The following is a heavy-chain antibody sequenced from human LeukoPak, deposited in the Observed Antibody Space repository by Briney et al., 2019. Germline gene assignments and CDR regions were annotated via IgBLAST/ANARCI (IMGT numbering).Heavy chain of an antibody. V-gene: IGHV4-59*01. D-gene: IGHD3-9*01. J-gene: IGHJ4*02. CDR3: ARGGDILTGYHTDY. CDR1: DTSINTYY. Sequence: SETLSLTCTVSDTSINTYYWSWIRQPPGKGLEWIGYIYYSGSTNYNPSLKSRVTISVDTSKNQFSLKLSSVTAADTAVYYCARGGDILTGYHTDYWGQGTLVTVSS. CDR2: IYYSGST.